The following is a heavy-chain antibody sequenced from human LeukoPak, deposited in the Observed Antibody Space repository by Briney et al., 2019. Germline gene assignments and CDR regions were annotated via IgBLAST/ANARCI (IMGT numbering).Heavy chain of an antibody. Sequence: PGGSLRLSCTVPGLTVGSNSMSWVRQPPGKGLDWVSFIYSDNTHYSDSVKGRFTISRDNSKTTLYLQMNSLRAEDTAVYYCARRAGAYSHPYDYWGQGTLVTVSS. CDR1: GLTVGSNS. J-gene: IGHJ4*02. CDR2: IYSDNT. D-gene: IGHD4/OR15-4a*01. CDR3: ARRAGAYSHPYDY. V-gene: IGHV3-53*01.